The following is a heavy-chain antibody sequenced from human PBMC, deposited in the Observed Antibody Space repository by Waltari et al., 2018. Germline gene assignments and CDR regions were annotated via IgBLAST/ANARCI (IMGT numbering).Heavy chain of an antibody. CDR2: INPNSGGT. Sequence: QVQLVQSGAEVKKPGASVTVSCKASGYTFTAYYMHWVRQAPGQGLEWMGRINPNSGGTSYSQKFQGRVTMTRDTSISTAYMDLSRLRSDDTAVYYCATVSGSHDYWGQGTLVTVSS. CDR1: GYTFTAYY. CDR3: ATVSGSHDY. D-gene: IGHD1-26*01. V-gene: IGHV1-2*06. J-gene: IGHJ4*02.